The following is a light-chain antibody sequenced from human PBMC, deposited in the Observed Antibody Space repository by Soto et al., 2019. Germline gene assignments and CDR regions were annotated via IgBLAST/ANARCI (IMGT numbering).Light chain of an antibody. CDR1: QSVSNY. Sequence: EIVLTQSPGTLSLSPGERATLSFRASQSVSNYLAWYQQKPGQAPRLLIYDASSRATGIPARFSGSGSGTDFTLTISSLEPEDFVVYYCQQRSNWPSITFGQGTRLEIK. CDR2: DAS. V-gene: IGKV3-11*01. CDR3: QQRSNWPSIT. J-gene: IGKJ5*01.